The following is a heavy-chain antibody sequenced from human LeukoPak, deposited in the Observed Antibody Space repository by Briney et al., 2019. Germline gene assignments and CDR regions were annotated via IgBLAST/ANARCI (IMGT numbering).Heavy chain of an antibody. D-gene: IGHD5-18*01. CDR2: ISAYNGNT. V-gene: IGHV1-18*01. CDR1: GYTFTSYG. Sequence: SVKVSCKASGYTFTSYGISWVRQAPGQGLEWMGWISAYNGNTDYAQKLQGRVTMTTDTSTSTAYMELRSLRSDDTAVYYCAREVTAMVTYDYWGQGTLVTVSS. J-gene: IGHJ4*02. CDR3: AREVTAMVTYDY.